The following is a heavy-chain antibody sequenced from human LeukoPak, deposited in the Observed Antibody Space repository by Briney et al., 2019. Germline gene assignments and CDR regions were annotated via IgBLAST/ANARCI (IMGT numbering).Heavy chain of an antibody. CDR1: GFTFSSCA. CDR3: PRKYDSSGYFDY. J-gene: IGHJ4*02. V-gene: IGHV3-23*01. CDR2: ISGGGDAA. Sequence: PGGSLRLSCAASGFTFSSCAMNWVRQAPGKGLEWVSTISGGGDAAYYADSVKGRFTISRDNSKNTLYLQMNSLRAEDTAVYYYPRKYDSSGYFDYWGRGTLVTVSS. D-gene: IGHD3-22*01.